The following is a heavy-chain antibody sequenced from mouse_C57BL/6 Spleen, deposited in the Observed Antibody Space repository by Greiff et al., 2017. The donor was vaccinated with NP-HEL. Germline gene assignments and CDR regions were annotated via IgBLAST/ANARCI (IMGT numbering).Heavy chain of an antibody. V-gene: IGHV5-6*01. CDR2: ISSGGSYT. CDR1: GFTFSSYG. Sequence: VQLKQSGGDLVKPGGSLKLSCAASGFTFSSYGMSWVRQTPDKRLEWVATISSGGSYTYYPDSVKGRFTISRDNAKNTLYLQMSSLKSEDTAMYYCARRLSYGGYFDVWGTGTTVTVSS. D-gene: IGHD1-1*01. CDR3: ARRLSYGGYFDV. J-gene: IGHJ1*03.